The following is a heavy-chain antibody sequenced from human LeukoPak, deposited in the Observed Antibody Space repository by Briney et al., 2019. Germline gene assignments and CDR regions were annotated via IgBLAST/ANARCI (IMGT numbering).Heavy chain of an antibody. J-gene: IGHJ4*02. V-gene: IGHV3-7*03. CDR3: ASKAVTYYYDY. D-gene: IGHD4-17*01. Sequence: PGGSLRLSCAASGFTFSSSWMTWVRQAPGKGLEWVANINNDGSGTYYVDSVEGRFTISRDNAKNSLFLQMNSLRAEDTAAYYRASKAVTYYYDYWGQGTLVIVSS. CDR1: GFTFSSSW. CDR2: INNDGSGT.